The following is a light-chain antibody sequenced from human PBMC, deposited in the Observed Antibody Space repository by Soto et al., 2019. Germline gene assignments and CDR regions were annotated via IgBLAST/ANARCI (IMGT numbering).Light chain of an antibody. Sequence: QSALTQPASVSGSPGQSITISCTGTSSDVGGYKYVSWYQQHPGKAPKLMIYEVSNRPSGVSNRFSGSKSGNTASLTISGPQAEDEDDYYCSSYTSTSTSYVFGTGTKLTVL. CDR3: SSYTSTSTSYV. V-gene: IGLV2-14*01. J-gene: IGLJ1*01. CDR2: EVS. CDR1: SSDVGGYKY.